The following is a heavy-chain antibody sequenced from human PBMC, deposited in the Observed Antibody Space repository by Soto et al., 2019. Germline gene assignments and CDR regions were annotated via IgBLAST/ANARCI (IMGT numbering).Heavy chain of an antibody. J-gene: IGHJ6*03. Sequence: SETLSLTCAVYGGSFSGYYWSWIRQPPGKGLEWIGEINHSGSTNYNPSLKSRVTISVDTSKNQFSLKLSSVTAADTAVYYCARVGRSPIYYYYYYMDVWGKGTTVTVS. CDR1: GGSFSGYY. V-gene: IGHV4-34*01. CDR2: INHSGST. CDR3: ARVGRSPIYYYYYYMDV. D-gene: IGHD4-17*01.